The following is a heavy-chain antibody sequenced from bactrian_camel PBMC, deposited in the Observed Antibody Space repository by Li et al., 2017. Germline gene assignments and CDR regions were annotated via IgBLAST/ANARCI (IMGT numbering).Heavy chain of an antibody. Sequence: DVQLVESGGGSVQAGGSLRLSCAASGFTFSSYAMNWVRQAPGKGLEWVATISSGGGSTYYADSVKGRFIISRGDAKHTWYLQMINLEPEDTAVYYCAAGRYFMGWAVHEERTRAECLVDGHYYWDRGTQVTVS. V-gene: IGHV3S40*01. J-gene: IGHJ4*01. CDR3: AAGRYFMGWAVHEERTRAECLVDGHYY. CDR1: GFTFSSYA. D-gene: IGHD5*01. CDR2: ISSGGGST.